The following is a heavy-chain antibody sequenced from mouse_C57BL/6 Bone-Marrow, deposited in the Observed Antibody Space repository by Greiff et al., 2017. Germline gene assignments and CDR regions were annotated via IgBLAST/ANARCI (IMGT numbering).Heavy chain of an antibody. D-gene: IGHD2-1*01. V-gene: IGHV1-81*01. Sequence: VQLQQSGAELARPGASVKLSCKASGYTFTSYGISWVKQRPGQGLEWIGEIYPRSGNTYYNEKFKGKATLTADKSSSTAYMELRSLTSEDSAVYFCARYGNYGGFDYWGQGTTLTVSS. CDR1: GYTFTSYG. CDR3: ARYGNYGGFDY. CDR2: IYPRSGNT. J-gene: IGHJ2*01.